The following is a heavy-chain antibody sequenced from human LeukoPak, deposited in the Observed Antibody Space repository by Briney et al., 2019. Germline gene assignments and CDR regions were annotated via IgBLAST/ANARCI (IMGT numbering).Heavy chain of an antibody. J-gene: IGHJ2*01. CDR2: IYSGGST. V-gene: IGHV3-53*01. D-gene: IGHD2-8*01. CDR1: GFTVSSNY. Sequence: PGGSLRLSCAASGFTVSSNYMSWVRQAPGKGLEWVSVIYSGGSTYYADSVKGRFTISRDNSKNTLYLQMNSLRAEDTAVYYCARDRCTNGVCYLGWYFDLWGRGTLVTVSS. CDR3: ARDRCTNGVCYLGWYFDL.